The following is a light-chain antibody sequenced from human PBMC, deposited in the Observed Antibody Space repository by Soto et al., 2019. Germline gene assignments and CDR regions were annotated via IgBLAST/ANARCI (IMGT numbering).Light chain of an antibody. Sequence: IRMTQSPSSLSASTGDRVTITCRASQSFNNWLAWYQQKPGEAPKLLIYKVSNLESGVPSRFSGSGSGTEFTLTISSLQPDDFATYYCQQYNSYSITFGQGTRLEI. J-gene: IGKJ5*01. CDR1: QSFNNW. CDR2: KVS. V-gene: IGKV1-5*03. CDR3: QQYNSYSIT.